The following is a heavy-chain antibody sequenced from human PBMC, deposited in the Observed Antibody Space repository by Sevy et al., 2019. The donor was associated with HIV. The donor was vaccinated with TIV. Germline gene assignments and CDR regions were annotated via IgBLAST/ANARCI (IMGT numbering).Heavy chain of an antibody. CDR1: GFTFSSYA. V-gene: IGHV3-30*04. J-gene: IGHJ6*02. Sequence: GGSLRLSCAASGFTFSSYAMHWVRQAPGKGLEWVAVISYDGSNKYYADSVKDRFTISRDNSKNTLYLQMNSLRAEDTAVYYCARDRGTRIAVAGTVPYYYYYGMDVWGQGTTVTVSS. CDR3: ARDRGTRIAVAGTVPYYYYYGMDV. D-gene: IGHD6-19*01. CDR2: ISYDGSNK.